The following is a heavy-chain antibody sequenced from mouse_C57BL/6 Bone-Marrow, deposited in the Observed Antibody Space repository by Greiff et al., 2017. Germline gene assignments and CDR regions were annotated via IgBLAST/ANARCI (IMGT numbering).Heavy chain of an antibody. V-gene: IGHV14-4*01. Sequence: VQLQQSGAELVRPGASVKLSCTASGFNIKDDYIHWVKQRPEQGLEWIGWIDPEIGDTEYASKFQGKATKTSDTSSNTAYLQLSSLTSEDTAVYYCSSFDGDYFDFWGRGTPLTVAS. CDR3: SSFDGDYFDF. CDR1: GFNIKDDY. D-gene: IGHD2-3*01. J-gene: IGHJ2*01. CDR2: IDPEIGDT.